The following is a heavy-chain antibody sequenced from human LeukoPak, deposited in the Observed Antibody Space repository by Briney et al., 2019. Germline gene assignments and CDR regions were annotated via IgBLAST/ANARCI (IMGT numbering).Heavy chain of an antibody. D-gene: IGHD3-10*01. V-gene: IGHV3-7*01. Sequence: PWGSLRLSCAASGFTFSSYWMSWVRQAPGKGLEWVANIKQDGSEKYYVDSVKGRFTISRDNAKNSLYLQMNSLRAEDTAVYYCARASGWFGDLRAFDIWGQGTMVTVSS. CDR2: IKQDGSEK. CDR1: GFTFSSYW. J-gene: IGHJ3*02. CDR3: ARASGWFGDLRAFDI.